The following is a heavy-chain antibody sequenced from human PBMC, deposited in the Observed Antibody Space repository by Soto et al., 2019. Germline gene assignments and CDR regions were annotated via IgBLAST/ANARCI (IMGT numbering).Heavy chain of an antibody. V-gene: IGHV3-23*01. J-gene: IGHJ6*03. D-gene: IGHD2-8*01. CDR1: GFTFSSYA. CDR3: AKGGDCTNGVCYLGYYYYYYMDV. Sequence: GGSLRLSCAASGFTFSSYAMSWVRQAPGKGLEWVSAISGSGGSTYYADSVKGRFTISRDNSKNTLYLQMNSLRAEDTAVYYCAKGGDCTNGVCYLGYYYYYYMDVWGKGTTVTVSS. CDR2: ISGSGGST.